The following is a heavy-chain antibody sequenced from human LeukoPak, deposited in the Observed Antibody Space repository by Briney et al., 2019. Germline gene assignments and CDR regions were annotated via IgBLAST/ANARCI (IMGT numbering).Heavy chain of an antibody. CDR2: LYHSGST. V-gene: IGHV4-39*07. Sequence: SETLSLTCTVSGGSISSSSFYWGCIRQPPGKGLEWIGSLYHSGSTYYSPSLKSRITISLDTSKNQFSLKLSSVTAADTAVYYCARDSFNYYDSSGYYGAFDIWGQGTMVTVSS. CDR3: ARDSFNYYDSSGYYGAFDI. J-gene: IGHJ3*02. CDR1: GGSISSSSFY. D-gene: IGHD3-22*01.